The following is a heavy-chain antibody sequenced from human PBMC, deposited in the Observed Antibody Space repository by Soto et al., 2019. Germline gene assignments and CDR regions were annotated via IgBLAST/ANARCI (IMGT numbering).Heavy chain of an antibody. V-gene: IGHV3-30-3*01. J-gene: IGHJ6*02. D-gene: IGHD1-7*01. CDR1: GFTFSSYA. CDR2: ISYDGSNK. CDR3: ARDQGGTTLYYHGMDG. Sequence: QVQLVESGGGVVQPGRSLRLSCAASGFTFSSYAMHWVRQAPGQGLEWVALISYDGSNKYYADSVKGRFTISRDNSKNTLYLQMNSLRPEDTALYRCARDQGGTTLYYHGMDGWGQGTTVTVSS.